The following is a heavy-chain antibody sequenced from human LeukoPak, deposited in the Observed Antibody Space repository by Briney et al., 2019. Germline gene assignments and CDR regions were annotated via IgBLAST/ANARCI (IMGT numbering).Heavy chain of an antibody. CDR3: ARGRHSGSYWR. CDR2: IYYTGST. CDR1: GGSISTNTYY. D-gene: IGHD1-26*01. V-gene: IGHV4-39*07. J-gene: IGHJ4*02. Sequence: PSETLSLTCTVSGGSISTNTYYWGWVRQPPGKGLEWIGSIYYTGSTNYNPSLKSRVTISVDTSKNQFSLKLSSVTAADTAVYYCARGRHSGSYWRWGQGTLVTVSS.